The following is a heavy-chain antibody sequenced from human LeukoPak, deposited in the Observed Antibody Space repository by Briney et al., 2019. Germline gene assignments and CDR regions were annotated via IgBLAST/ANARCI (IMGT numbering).Heavy chain of an antibody. V-gene: IGHV3-30*18. CDR3: AKDDWGITSIGGVDV. CDR1: GFTFSSYG. J-gene: IGHJ6*02. Sequence: GGSLRLSCGASGFTFSSYGMHWVRQGPGKGLEWVAVISYDGSNKYYADSVKGRFTISRDNSKNTLYLQMNSLRAEDTAVYYCAKDDWGITSIGGVDVWGQGTTVTVSS. D-gene: IGHD2-21*01. CDR2: ISYDGSNK.